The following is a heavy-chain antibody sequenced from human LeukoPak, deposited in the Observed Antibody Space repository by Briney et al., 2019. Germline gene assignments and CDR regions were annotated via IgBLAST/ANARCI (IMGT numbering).Heavy chain of an antibody. CDR3: AKSAVRGLEGRFDP. Sequence: SETLSLTCTVSGGSISSGGYYWSWIRQPSGKGLEWIGYIYHSGSTYYNPSLKSRVTVSVDTSKNQFSLKLSSVTAADTAVYYCAKSAVRGLEGRFDPWGQGTLVTVSS. J-gene: IGHJ5*02. CDR2: IYHSGST. CDR1: GGSISSGGYY. V-gene: IGHV4-30-2*02. D-gene: IGHD3-10*01.